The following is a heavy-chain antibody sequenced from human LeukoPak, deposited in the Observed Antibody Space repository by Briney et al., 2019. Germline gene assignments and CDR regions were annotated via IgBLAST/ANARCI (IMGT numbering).Heavy chain of an antibody. D-gene: IGHD3-22*01. CDR1: GFTFSSYS. J-gene: IGHJ3*02. CDR3: ARDPSITMIPKGAFDI. CDR2: ISSSSSTI. Sequence: GGSLRLSCAASGFTFSSYSMNWVRQAPGKGLEWVSYISSSSSTIYYADSVKGRFTISRDNAKNSLYLQMNSLRAEDTAVYYCARDPSITMIPKGAFDIWGQGTMVTVSS. V-gene: IGHV3-48*01.